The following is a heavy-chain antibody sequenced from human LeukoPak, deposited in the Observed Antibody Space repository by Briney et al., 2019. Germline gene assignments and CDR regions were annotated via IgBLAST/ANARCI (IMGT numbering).Heavy chain of an antibody. CDR2: ISSSSSYI. J-gene: IGHJ4*02. V-gene: IGHV3-21*01. D-gene: IGHD3-22*01. CDR3: ARGDYYDSSGYYNY. CDR1: GFTFSSDD. Sequence: KTGGSLRLSCAASGFTFSSDDMSWVRQAPGKGLEWVSSISSSSSYIYYADSVKGRFTISRDNAKNSLYLQMNSLRAEDTAVYYCARGDYYDSSGYYNYWGQGTLVTVSS.